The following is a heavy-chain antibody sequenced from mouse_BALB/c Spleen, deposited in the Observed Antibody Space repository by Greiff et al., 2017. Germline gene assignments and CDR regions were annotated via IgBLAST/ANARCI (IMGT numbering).Heavy chain of an antibody. V-gene: IGHV1S81*02. D-gene: IGHD2-4*01. CDR1: GYTFTSYY. Sequence: QVQLQQSGAELVKPGASVKLSCKASGYTFTSYYMYWVKQRPGQGLEWIGEINPSNGSTNYNEKFKGKATFTADTSSNTAYMQLSSLTSEDSAVYYCARKMITTAMDYWGQGTSVTVSS. J-gene: IGHJ4*01. CDR3: ARKMITTAMDY. CDR2: INPSNGST.